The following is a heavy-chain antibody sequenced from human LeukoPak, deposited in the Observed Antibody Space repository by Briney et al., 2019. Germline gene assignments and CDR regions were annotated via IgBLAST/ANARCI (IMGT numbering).Heavy chain of an antibody. Sequence: GGSLRLSCAASGFTFSSYAMSWVRQAPGKGLEWVSAISGSGGSTYYADSVKGRFTISRDNSKNTLYLQMNSLRAEDTAVYYCARGASYASGPYYFDYWGQGTLVTVSS. J-gene: IGHJ4*02. CDR1: GFTFSSYA. CDR3: ARGASYASGPYYFDY. CDR2: ISGSGGST. V-gene: IGHV3-23*01. D-gene: IGHD2-8*01.